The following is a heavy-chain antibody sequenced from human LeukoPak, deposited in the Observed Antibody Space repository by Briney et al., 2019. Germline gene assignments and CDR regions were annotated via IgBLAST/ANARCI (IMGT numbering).Heavy chain of an antibody. CDR3: ARVGMGTSYGMDV. V-gene: IGHV4-30-2*01. CDR1: GGSISSGGYY. J-gene: IGHJ6*02. D-gene: IGHD5-24*01. CDR2: INHSGST. Sequence: PSQTLSLTCTVSGGSISSGGYYWSWIRQPPGKGLEWIGEINHSGSTNYNPSLKSRVTISVDTSKNQFSLKLSSVTAADTAVYYCARVGMGTSYGMDVWGQGTTVTVSS.